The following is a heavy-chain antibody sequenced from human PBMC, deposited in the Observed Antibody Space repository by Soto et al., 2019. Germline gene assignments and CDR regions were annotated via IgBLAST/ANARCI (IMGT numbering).Heavy chain of an antibody. CDR1: GGTISSWY. Sequence: QVQLQESGPGLVKPSETLSLTCTVSGGTISSWYWSWIRQPPGKGLEWIGYIYYSGSTNCNPSLKSRFTISVDTSKNQFSLQLSSVTAADTAVYYCARRYGSAIDYWGQGTLVTVSS. CDR2: IYYSGST. J-gene: IGHJ4*02. CDR3: ARRYGSAIDY. V-gene: IGHV4-59*08. D-gene: IGHD1-26*01.